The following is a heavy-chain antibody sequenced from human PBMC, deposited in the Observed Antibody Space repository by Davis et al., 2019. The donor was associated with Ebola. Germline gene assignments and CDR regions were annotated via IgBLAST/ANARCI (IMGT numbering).Heavy chain of an antibody. CDR3: ARAGYCSSTSCPRRDNWFDP. D-gene: IGHD2-2*01. CDR1: AYTFTSYG. CDR2: MNPNRGNT. Sequence: ASAKVSCKASAYTFTSYGISWVRQATGQGLEWMGWMNPNRGNTGYAQKFQGRVTMTRNTSISTAYMELSSLRSEDTAVYYCARAGYCSSTSCPRRDNWFDPWGQGTLVTVSS. J-gene: IGHJ5*02. V-gene: IGHV1-8*02.